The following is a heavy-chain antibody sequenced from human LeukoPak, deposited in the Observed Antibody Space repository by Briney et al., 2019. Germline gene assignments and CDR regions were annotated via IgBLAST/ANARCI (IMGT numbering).Heavy chain of an antibody. V-gene: IGHV3-23*01. Sequence: GGSLRLSCAVSGITLSNYGMSWVRKAPGKGLDWAEGISGRGGSPTYADSVKGRFTISRDNRKNTLYLQMNSLRAEDTAVYFCAKRGVVIRVILVGFHKEAYYFDSWGQGALVTVSS. J-gene: IGHJ4*02. CDR1: GITLSNYG. D-gene: IGHD3-22*01. CDR3: AKRGVVIRVILVGFHKEAYYFDS. CDR2: ISGRGGSP.